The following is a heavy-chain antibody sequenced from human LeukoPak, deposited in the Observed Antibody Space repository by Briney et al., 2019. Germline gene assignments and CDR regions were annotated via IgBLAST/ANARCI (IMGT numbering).Heavy chain of an antibody. J-gene: IGHJ4*02. CDR2: ISGSGGST. CDR1: GFTFSSYA. CDR3: AKDRRYDSSGYYYLRGLDY. Sequence: GGSLRLSCAASGFTFSSYAMSWVRQAPGKGLEWVSAISGSGGSTYYADSVKGRFTISRDNSKNTLYLQMNSLRAEDTAVYYCAKDRRYDSSGYYYLRGLDYWGQGTLVTVSS. D-gene: IGHD3-22*01. V-gene: IGHV3-23*01.